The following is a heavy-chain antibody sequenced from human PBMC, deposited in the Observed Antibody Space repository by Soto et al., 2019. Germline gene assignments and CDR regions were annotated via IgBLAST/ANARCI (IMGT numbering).Heavy chain of an antibody. CDR3: AREVEGIEAAGPFQH. D-gene: IGHD6-13*01. V-gene: IGHV1-18*01. J-gene: IGHJ1*01. CDR2: ISAYNGNT. Sequence: ASVKVSCKASGYSFTSYGISWVRQAPGQGLEWMGWISAYNGNTNYAQKFQGRVTITADESTSTAYMELSSLRSEDTAVYYCAREVEGIEAAGPFQHWGQGTLVTVSS. CDR1: GYSFTSYG.